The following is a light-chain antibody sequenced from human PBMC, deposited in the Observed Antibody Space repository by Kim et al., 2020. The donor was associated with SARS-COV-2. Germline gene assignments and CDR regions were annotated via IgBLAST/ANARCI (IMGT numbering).Light chain of an antibody. V-gene: IGLV3-19*01. Sequence: VALGQTDSITCQGDSLRSYYASWYQQKPGQAPVLVIYGKNNRPSGIPDRFSGSSSGNTASLTITGAQAEDEADYYCNSRDSSGPVVFGGGTKLTVL. CDR1: SLRSYY. J-gene: IGLJ2*01. CDR2: GKN. CDR3: NSRDSSGPVV.